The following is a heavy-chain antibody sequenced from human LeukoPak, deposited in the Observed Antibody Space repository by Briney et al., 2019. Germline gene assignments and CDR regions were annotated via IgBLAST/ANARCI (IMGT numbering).Heavy chain of an antibody. V-gene: IGHV3-23*01. CDR1: GFTFRNYA. CDR3: TKGHYYGSGSYWV. CDR2: INFSGGTT. Sequence: GGSLRLSCAASGFTFRNYAMSWVRQAPGKGLEWVSAINFSGGTTYYAASVKGRFTISRDNFKNTLYQQMNGLRADDSAVYYCTKGHYYGSGSYWVWGQGTLVTVSS. J-gene: IGHJ4*02. D-gene: IGHD3-10*01.